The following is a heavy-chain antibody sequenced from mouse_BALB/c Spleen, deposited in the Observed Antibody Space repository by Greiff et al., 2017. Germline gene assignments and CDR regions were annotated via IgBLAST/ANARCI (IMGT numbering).Heavy chain of an antibody. Sequence: EVQVVESGGGLVKPGGSLKLSCAASGFTFSSYAMSWVRQTPEKRLEWVASISSGGSTYYPDSVKGRFTISRDNARNILYLQMSSLRSEDTAMYYCARGDGPFAYWGQGTLVTVSA. CDR2: ISSGGST. CDR1: GFTFSSYA. V-gene: IGHV5-6-5*01. CDR3: ARGDGPFAY. D-gene: IGHD1-2*01. J-gene: IGHJ3*01.